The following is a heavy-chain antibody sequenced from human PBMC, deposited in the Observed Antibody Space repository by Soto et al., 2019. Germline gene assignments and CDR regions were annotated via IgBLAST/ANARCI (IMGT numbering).Heavy chain of an antibody. J-gene: IGHJ4*02. D-gene: IGHD4-17*01. V-gene: IGHV1-3*01. CDR1: GYAFSSYT. CDR3: ARDSPDTVTTFDY. Sequence: QVQLVQSGAEVKKPGASVKVSCKASGYAFSSYTIHWVRQAPGQRLEWMGWINPGNGNRRYSETLQGRVTFNRDTAASTAYMELSILLSEDTAIYYCARDSPDTVTTFDYWGQGTLVTVSS. CDR2: INPGNGNR.